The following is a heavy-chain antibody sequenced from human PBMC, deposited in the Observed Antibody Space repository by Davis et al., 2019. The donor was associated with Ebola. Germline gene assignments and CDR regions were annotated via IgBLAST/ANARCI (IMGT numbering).Heavy chain of an antibody. CDR3: ARLYSSSWDGDY. J-gene: IGHJ4*02. D-gene: IGHD3-22*01. CDR2: IIYIFGAP. Sequence: SVKVSCKASGGTFNSYTVSWVRQAPGQGLEWMGGIIYIFGAPNYAQKFQGRVTITADKSTSTAYLELSSLRSEDTAVYFCARLYSSSWDGDYWGQGTLVTVSS. V-gene: IGHV1-69*06. CDR1: GGTFNSYT.